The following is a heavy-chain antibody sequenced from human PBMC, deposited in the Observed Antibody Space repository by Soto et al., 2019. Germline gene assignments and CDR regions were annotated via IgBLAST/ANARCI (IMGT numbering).Heavy chain of an antibody. CDR3: AIKGEYYDFWSGYYKGWFDP. CDR1: GGSISSGGYY. V-gene: IGHV4-31*03. J-gene: IGHJ5*02. Sequence: PSETLSLTCTVSGGSISSGGYYWSRIRQHPGKGLEWIGYIYYSGSTYYNPSLKSRVTISVDTSKNQFSLKLSSVTAADTAVYYCAIKGEYYDFWSGYYKGWFDPWGQGALVTVSS. D-gene: IGHD3-3*01. CDR2: IYYSGST.